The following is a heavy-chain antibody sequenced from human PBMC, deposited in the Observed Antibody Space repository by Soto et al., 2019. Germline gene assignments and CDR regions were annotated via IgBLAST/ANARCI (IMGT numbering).Heavy chain of an antibody. J-gene: IGHJ4*02. CDR2: IYYAGST. Sequence: TLSLTCAVYGGSFSGYYWSWIRQPPGRGLEWIGFIYYAGSTKYNPSLNSRVTISVDTSKNQFSLKLSSVTAADTAVYYCARAGAATRSDYWAQRTLVTVSS. CDR1: GGSFSGYY. CDR3: ARAGAATRSDY. V-gene: IGHV4-59*01. D-gene: IGHD2-15*01.